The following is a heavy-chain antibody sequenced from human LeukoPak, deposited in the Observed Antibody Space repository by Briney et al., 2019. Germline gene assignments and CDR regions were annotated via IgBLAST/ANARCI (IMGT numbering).Heavy chain of an antibody. CDR3: ARDNRFYGGKGEDYYYYYMDV. V-gene: IGHV1-8*01. D-gene: IGHD4-23*01. J-gene: IGHJ6*03. CDR2: MNPNSGNT. Sequence: ASVKVSCKASGYTFTSYAITWVRQATGQGLEWMGWMNPNSGNTDCAQKFQGRVTITRNTSISTAYMELSSLRSEDTAVYYCARDNRFYGGKGEDYYYYYMDVWGKGTTVTVSS. CDR1: GYTFTSYA.